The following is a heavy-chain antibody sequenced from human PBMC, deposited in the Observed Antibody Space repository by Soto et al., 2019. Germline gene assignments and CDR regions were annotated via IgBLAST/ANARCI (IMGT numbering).Heavy chain of an antibody. CDR1: GFRFGDYV. Sequence: GGSLRLSCTASGFRFGDYVMSWVRQAPGKGLEWVGFIRSKTYGGTIEYAASVEGRFTISRDDSKSIVYLQMNGLKTEDTAVYYCTRDVLFSSGSYYYYYGMDVWGQGTTVTVSS. J-gene: IGHJ6*02. CDR2: IRSKTYGGTI. CDR3: TRDVLFSSGSYYYYYGMDV. V-gene: IGHV3-49*04. D-gene: IGHD3-10*01.